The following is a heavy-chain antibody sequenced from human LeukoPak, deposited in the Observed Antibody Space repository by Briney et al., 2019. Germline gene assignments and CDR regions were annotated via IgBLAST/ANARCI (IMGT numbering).Heavy chain of an antibody. J-gene: IGHJ5*02. D-gene: IGHD2-8*01. CDR2: IYYSGST. V-gene: IGHV4-39*01. CDR1: GGSISSSSYY. CDR3: ARQYGTLGFDP. Sequence: SETLSLTCTVSGGSISSSSYYWGWIRQPPGKGLEWIGSIYYSGSTYYNPSLKSRVTISVDTSENQFSLKLSSVTAADMAVYYCARQYGTLGFDPWSQGTLVTVSS.